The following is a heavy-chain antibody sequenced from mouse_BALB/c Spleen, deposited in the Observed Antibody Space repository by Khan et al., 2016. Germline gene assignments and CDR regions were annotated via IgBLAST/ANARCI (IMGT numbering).Heavy chain of an antibody. V-gene: IGHV6-6*02. CDR2: IRLKSNNYAT. CDR3: TRAYYRYTWFAY. D-gene: IGHD2-14*01. Sequence: EVKLEVSGGGLVQPGGSMKLSCVASGFTFSNYWMNWVRQSPEKGLEWVAEIRLKSNNYATHYAESVKGMFTISRDDTKSRVYLQMNKIRAEDTGMYYCTRAYYRYTWFAYWGQGTLVTVSA. J-gene: IGHJ3*01. CDR1: GFTFSNYW.